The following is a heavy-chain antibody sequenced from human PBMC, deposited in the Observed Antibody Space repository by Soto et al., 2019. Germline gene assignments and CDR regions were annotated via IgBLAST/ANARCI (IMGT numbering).Heavy chain of an antibody. CDR2: INHSGST. J-gene: IGHJ4*02. Sequence: SETLSLTCAVYGGSFSGYYWSWIRQPPGKGLEWIGEINHSGSTNYNPSLKSRVTISVDTSKNQFSLKLSSVTAADTAVYYCARGRVDLVATIDFDYWGQATLVTVSS. CDR3: ARGRVDLVATIDFDY. CDR1: GGSFSGYY. V-gene: IGHV4-34*01. D-gene: IGHD5-12*01.